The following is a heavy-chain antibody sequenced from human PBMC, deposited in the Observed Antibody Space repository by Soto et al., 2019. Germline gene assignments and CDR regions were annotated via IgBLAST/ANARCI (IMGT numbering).Heavy chain of an antibody. D-gene: IGHD3-10*01. CDR2: IYYDGTT. Sequence: QVQLQESGPGLVKTSETLSLTCGVSGGSIRNYFWSWIRPPPGKSLEWICYIYYDGTTKYRPSLGSRVTMSVDTSQNRCSLHLTSVTAADTAVYFCASGGGSFGPYYYYAMDVWGQGTTVTVSS. CDR1: GGSIRNYF. CDR3: ASGGGSFGPYYYYAMDV. V-gene: IGHV4-59*13. J-gene: IGHJ6*02.